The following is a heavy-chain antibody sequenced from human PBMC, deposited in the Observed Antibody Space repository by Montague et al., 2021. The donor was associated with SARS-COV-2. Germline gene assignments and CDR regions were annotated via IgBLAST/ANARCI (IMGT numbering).Heavy chain of an antibody. D-gene: IGHD5-18*01. J-gene: IGHJ4*02. CDR1: GGSISNYY. CDR3: ARQGYSYGFLEN. V-gene: IGHV4-59*08. CDR2: VYYIGST. Sequence: SETLSLTCTVSGGSISNYYWSWIRQPPGNGLEWIGYVYYIGSTNYSPSLKSRLTISVDTSKNQFSLRLTSVTAADTAVYYCARQGYSYGFLENWGQGTLVTVSS.